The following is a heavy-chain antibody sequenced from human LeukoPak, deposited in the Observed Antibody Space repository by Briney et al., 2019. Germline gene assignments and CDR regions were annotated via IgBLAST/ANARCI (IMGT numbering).Heavy chain of an antibody. CDR3: ARDGGVGGLRYFDWLPYTNPFDY. J-gene: IGHJ4*02. CDR1: GFTFSSYW. CDR2: ISSSSSYI. V-gene: IGHV3-21*01. D-gene: IGHD3-9*01. Sequence: GGSLRLSCAASGFTFSSYWMNWARQAPGKGLEWVSSISSSSSYIYYADSVKGRFTISRDNAKNSLYLQMNSLRAEDTAVYYCARDGGVGGLRYFDWLPYTNPFDYWGQGTLVTVSS.